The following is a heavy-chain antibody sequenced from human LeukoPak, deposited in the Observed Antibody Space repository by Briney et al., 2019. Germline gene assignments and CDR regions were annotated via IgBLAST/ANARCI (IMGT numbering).Heavy chain of an antibody. D-gene: IGHD1-26*01. V-gene: IGHV3-7*01. CDR2: IKQDGSEK. CDR3: ARLLWAKWELLLDY. CDR1: GFTFSSYW. J-gene: IGHJ4*02. Sequence: GGSLRLSRAASGFTFSSYWMSWVRQAPGKGLEWVANIKQDGSEKYYVDSVKGRFTISRDNAKNSLYLQMNSLRAEDTAVYYCARLLWAKWELLLDYWGQGTLVTVSS.